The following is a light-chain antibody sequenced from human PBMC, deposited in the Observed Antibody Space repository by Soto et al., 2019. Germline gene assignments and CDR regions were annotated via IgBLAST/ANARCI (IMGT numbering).Light chain of an antibody. J-gene: IGLJ2*01. V-gene: IGLV6-57*04. Sequence: NFMLTQPHSVSESPGKTVTISCTRSSGSIASNYVQWYQQRPGSAPTTVIYEDNQRPSGVPDRFSGSIDSSSNSASLTISRLKTQHEADDYCQPYEIRKPVLCGGGTNVTVL. CDR2: EDN. CDR1: SGSIASNY. CDR3: QPYEIRKPVL.